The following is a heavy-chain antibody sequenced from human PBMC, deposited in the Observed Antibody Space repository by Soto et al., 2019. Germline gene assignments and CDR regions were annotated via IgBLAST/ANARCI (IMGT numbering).Heavy chain of an antibody. V-gene: IGHV4-31*03. J-gene: IGHJ6*02. CDR3: ARGSSIAGLYYGMDV. Sequence: QVQLQESGPGLVKPSQTLSLTCTVSGGSISSGGYYWTWIRQHPGKGLEWMGYNYYSGITYYNPSLTSRVTISLDTSKNQFSLKLSSVTAADTAVYYCARGSSIAGLYYGMDVWGQGTTVTVSS. CDR1: GGSISSGGYY. CDR2: NYYSGIT. D-gene: IGHD6-6*01.